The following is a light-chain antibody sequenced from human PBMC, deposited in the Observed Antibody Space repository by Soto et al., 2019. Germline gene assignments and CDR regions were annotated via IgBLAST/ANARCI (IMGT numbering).Light chain of an antibody. V-gene: IGKV1-5*03. CDR2: KAS. CDR3: QQYNSYPLT. Sequence: DIQMTQSPSTLSASVGDRVTITCRASQSISSWLAWYQQKPGKAPKLLIYKASSLESGVPSRFSGSGSGTEVTLTISSLKPDDFATYYCQQYNSYPLTFGGGTKVEIK. J-gene: IGKJ4*01. CDR1: QSISSW.